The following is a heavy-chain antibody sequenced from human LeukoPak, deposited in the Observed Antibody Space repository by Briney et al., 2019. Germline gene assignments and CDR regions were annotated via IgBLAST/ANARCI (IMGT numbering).Heavy chain of an antibody. J-gene: IGHJ4*02. V-gene: IGHV1-2*02. CDR3: AKTLTYSYGYGYFDY. Sequence: ASVKVSCKASGYTFTSYGIIWVRQAPGQGLEWMGWINPNSGGTNYAQKFQGRVTMTRDTSISTAYMELSRLRSDDTAVYYCAKTLTYSYGYGYFDYWGQGTLVTVSS. CDR2: INPNSGGT. D-gene: IGHD5-18*01. CDR1: GYTFTSYG.